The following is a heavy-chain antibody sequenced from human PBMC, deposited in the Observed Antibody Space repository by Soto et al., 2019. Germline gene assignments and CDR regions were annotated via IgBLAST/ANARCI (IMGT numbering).Heavy chain of an antibody. CDR3: ASSIN. J-gene: IGHJ1*01. CDR1: GFPFSSYG. V-gene: IGHV3-33*01. CDR2: IWYDGSNK. Sequence: QPGGSLRLSCAASGFPFSSYGMHWVRQAPGKGLDWVAVIWYDGSNKDYADSVKGRFIISRDNSKNTLFLQMNNLRVDDTAVYYCASSINWGQGTLVTSPQ.